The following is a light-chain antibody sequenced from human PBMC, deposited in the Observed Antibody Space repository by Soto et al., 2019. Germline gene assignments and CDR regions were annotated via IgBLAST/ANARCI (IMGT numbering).Light chain of an antibody. CDR3: TSYTPTGALV. CDR2: EVR. CDR1: NTDFGAYNY. V-gene: IGLV2-14*01. Sequence: QSALTQPASVSGSPGQSITVSCTGTNTDFGAYNYVSWYQHRPGKAPRLMIYEVRNRLSGVSNRFSGSKSGNTASLTISGLQSEDEADYYCTSYTPTGALVFGSGTKVTVL. J-gene: IGLJ6*01.